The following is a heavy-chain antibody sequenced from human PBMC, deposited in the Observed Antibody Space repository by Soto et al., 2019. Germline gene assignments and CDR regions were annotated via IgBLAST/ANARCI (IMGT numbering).Heavy chain of an antibody. Sequence: SETLSLTCTVSGGSISSYYWSWIRQPPGKGLEWIGYIYYSGSTNYNPSLKSRVTISVDTSKNQFSLKLSSVTAAGTAVYYCARDASGGYDFWGGYYTDDYYYYMDVWGKGTTVTVSS. V-gene: IGHV4-59*01. J-gene: IGHJ6*03. CDR1: GGSISSYY. D-gene: IGHD3-3*01. CDR3: ARDASGGYDFWGGYYTDDYYYYMDV. CDR2: IYYSGST.